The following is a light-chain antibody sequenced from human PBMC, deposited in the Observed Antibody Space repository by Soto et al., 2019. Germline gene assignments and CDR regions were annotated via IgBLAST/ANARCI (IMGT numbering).Light chain of an antibody. CDR1: YFNIGAGYE. CDR2: GHN. CDR3: HSYDSSLSGSGV. J-gene: IGLJ3*02. Sequence: QSVLTQPPSVSGAPGQRVTISCTGSYFNIGAGYEVHWYQQIPGTAPKLLISGHNNRPSGVPDRFFGSKSGTSASLTIIGLEAEDEADYYCHSYDSSLSGSGVFCGGTKLSVL. V-gene: IGLV1-40*01.